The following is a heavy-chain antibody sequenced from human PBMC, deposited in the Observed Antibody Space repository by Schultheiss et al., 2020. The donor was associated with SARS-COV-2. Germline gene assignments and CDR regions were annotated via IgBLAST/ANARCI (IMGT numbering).Heavy chain of an antibody. CDR2: ISYDGSNK. CDR3: ARVFEGLDYYDSSGYFDY. D-gene: IGHD3-22*01. CDR1: GFTFSSYA. V-gene: IGHV3-30*04. Sequence: GGSLRLSCAASGFTFSSYAMHWVRQAPGKGLEWVAVISYDGSNKYYADSVKGRFTISRDNSKNTLYLQMNSLRAEDTAVYYCARVFEGLDYYDSSGYFDYWGQGTLVTVSS. J-gene: IGHJ4*02.